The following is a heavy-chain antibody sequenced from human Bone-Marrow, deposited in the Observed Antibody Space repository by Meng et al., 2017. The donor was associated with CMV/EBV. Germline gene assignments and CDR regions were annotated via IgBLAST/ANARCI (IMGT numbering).Heavy chain of an antibody. Sequence: SETLPLTCTVSGGSITTFYWNWIRQPPRKGLEWIGNVYYTGSTNYNPSLKSRVTISLDTSKNQLSLKLNSLTTADTALYFCARGRSCVNGVCYDDHNYFGPWGQGTLVTVSS. J-gene: IGHJ5*02. CDR3: ARGRSCVNGVCYDDHNYFGP. CDR2: VYYTGST. D-gene: IGHD2-8*01. CDR1: GGSITTFY. V-gene: IGHV4-59*01.